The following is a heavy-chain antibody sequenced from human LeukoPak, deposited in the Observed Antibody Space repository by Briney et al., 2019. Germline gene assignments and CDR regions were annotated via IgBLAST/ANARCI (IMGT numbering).Heavy chain of an antibody. CDR1: RFTFSSHS. D-gene: IGHD3-3*01. CDR2: INSDGSST. V-gene: IGHV3-74*01. Sequence: PGESLRLSCAASRFTFSSHSMNWVRQAPGQGLVWVSRINSDGSSTSYADSVKGRFTISRDNTKNTLYMQMNSLRAEDTAVYYCARGGSRITIFGVVIHYYYMDVWGKGTTVTVSS. CDR3: ARGGSRITIFGVVIHYYYMDV. J-gene: IGHJ6*03.